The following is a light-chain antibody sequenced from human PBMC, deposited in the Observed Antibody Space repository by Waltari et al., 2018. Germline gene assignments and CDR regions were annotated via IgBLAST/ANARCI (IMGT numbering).Light chain of an antibody. V-gene: IGKV1-5*03. CDR2: KAS. J-gene: IGKJ1*01. CDR3: HQYNSYSGT. Sequence: DIQMTQSPSTLSASIGDRVTITCRASQSINNLLAWYQLKPGKAPKLLIYKASSLESGVPSRFSGSGSGTEFTLTISSLQPDDFATYYCHQYNSYSGTFGHGTKVEIK. CDR1: QSINNL.